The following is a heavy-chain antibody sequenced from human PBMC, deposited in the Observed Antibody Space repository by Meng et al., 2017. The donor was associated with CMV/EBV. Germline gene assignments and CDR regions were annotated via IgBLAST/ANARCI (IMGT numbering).Heavy chain of an antibody. J-gene: IGHJ4*02. D-gene: IGHD3-3*01. CDR3: ARDRGDYDFWSGYSPSLLFDY. CDR1: GGSISSYY. V-gene: IGHV4-59*01. CDR2: IYYSGST. Sequence: GSLRLSCTVSGGSISSYYWSWIRQPPGKGLEWIGYIYYSGSTNYNPSLKSRVTISVDTSKIQFSLKLSSVTAADTAVYYCARDRGDYDFWSGYSPSLLFDYWGQGTLVTVSS.